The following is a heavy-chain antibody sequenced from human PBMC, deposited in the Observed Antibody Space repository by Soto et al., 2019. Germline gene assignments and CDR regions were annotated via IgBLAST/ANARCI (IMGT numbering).Heavy chain of an antibody. CDR2: IFSNNER. D-gene: IGHD3-10*01. J-gene: IGHJ6*02. CDR1: GFSLTTGRMG. Sequence: QVTLKESGPVLVKATETLTLTCSISGFSLTTGRMGVSWIRQPPGKALEWLGHIFSNNERSYTTALQHRLSIDGDNSTRQMVLTMTDVGPVDAATYFCARLVADSSWYYYGLDVWGQGASVTVS. CDR3: ARLVADSSWYYYGLDV. V-gene: IGHV2-26*03.